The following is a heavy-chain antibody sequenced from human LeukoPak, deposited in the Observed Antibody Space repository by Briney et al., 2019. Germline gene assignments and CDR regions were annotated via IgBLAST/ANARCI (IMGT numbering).Heavy chain of an antibody. CDR1: GFTFSDYY. J-gene: IGHJ5*02. CDR2: ISSSGSTI. D-gene: IGHD3-22*01. CDR3: ARCYYDSSGYYYAGWFDP. V-gene: IGHV3-11*04. Sequence: GGSLRLSCAASGFTFSDYYMSWIRQAPGKGLEWVSYISSSGSTIYYADSVKGRFTISRDNAKNSLYLQMNSLRAEDTAVYYCARCYYDSSGYYYAGWFDPWGQGTLVTVSS.